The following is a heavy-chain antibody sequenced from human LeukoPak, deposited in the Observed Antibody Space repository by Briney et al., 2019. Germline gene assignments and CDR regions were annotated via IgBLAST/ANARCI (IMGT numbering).Heavy chain of an antibody. J-gene: IGHJ6*03. D-gene: IGHD5-18*01. CDR3: ARDQSILGGYSYGYYYYYYMDV. V-gene: IGHV1-46*01. Sequence: ASVKVSCKASGYTFTSYYMHWVRQAPGQGLEWMGIINPSGGSTSYAQKFQGRVTMTRDTSISTAYMELSRLRSDDTAVYYCARDQSILGGYSYGYYYYYYMDVWGKGTTVTISS. CDR1: GYTFTSYY. CDR2: INPSGGST.